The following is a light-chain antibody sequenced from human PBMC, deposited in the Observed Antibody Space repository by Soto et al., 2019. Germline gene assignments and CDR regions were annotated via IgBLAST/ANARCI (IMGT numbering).Light chain of an antibody. CDR1: SSNLGTGYD. CDR2: ADN. Sequence: QSVLTQPPSVSGAPGQTVSISCTGSSSNLGTGYDVHWYQQFPGRAPKLLIYADNKRPSGDPDRISGSKSGTSASLAMAGLQAEDEANYYCQSYDVSLSAWVFGGGTKLTAL. V-gene: IGLV1-40*01. CDR3: QSYDVSLSAWV. J-gene: IGLJ3*02.